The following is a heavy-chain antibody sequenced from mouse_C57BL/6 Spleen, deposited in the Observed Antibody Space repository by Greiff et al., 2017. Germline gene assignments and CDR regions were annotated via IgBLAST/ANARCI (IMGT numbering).Heavy chain of an antibody. V-gene: IGHV1-15*01. D-gene: IGHD1-1*01. CDR3: TIITTVVVHFDY. CDR2: IDPETGGT. Sequence: QVQLQQSGAELVRPGASVTLSCKASGYTFTDYEMHWVKQTPVHGLEWIGAIDPETGGTAYNQKFKGKAILTADKSSSTAYMELRSLTSEDSAVYYCTIITTVVVHFDYWGQGTTLTVSS. CDR1: GYTFTDYE. J-gene: IGHJ2*01.